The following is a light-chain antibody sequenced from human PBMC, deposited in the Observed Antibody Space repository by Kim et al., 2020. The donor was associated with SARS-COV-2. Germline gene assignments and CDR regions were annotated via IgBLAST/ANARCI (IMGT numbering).Light chain of an antibody. CDR1: ITNSGAGYE. J-gene: IGLJ2*01. CDR3: QSYDSSLSGVV. Sequence: QRVTSSCTGGITNSGAGYEVHGYQQIPGTATKLIVFGNNDRPSGVPDRFSGSKSGTSASLAITGLQAEDEADYYCQSYDSSLSGVVFGGGTQLTVL. V-gene: IGLV1-40*01. CDR2: GNN.